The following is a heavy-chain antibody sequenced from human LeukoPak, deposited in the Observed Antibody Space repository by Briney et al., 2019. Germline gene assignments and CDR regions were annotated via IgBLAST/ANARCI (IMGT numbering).Heavy chain of an antibody. CDR3: ANLLDY. Sequence: PGGSLRLSCAPSGFAFTTYAMHWVRQAPGRGLEWVAVISYDGTIKYYADSVKGRFTISRDNSKNTLYLQMNSLRAEDTAVYYCANLLDYWGQGTLVTVSS. CDR1: GFAFTTYA. V-gene: IGHV3-30*18. J-gene: IGHJ4*02. CDR2: ISYDGTIK.